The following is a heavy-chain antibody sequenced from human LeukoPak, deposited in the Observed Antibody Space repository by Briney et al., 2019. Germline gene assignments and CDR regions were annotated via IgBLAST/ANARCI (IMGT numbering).Heavy chain of an antibody. CDR3: TRARNGTLKY. Sequence: GVYLRLSCAASGFTFNSFAMSRVPQAPGKGLEWFSALSGSGGSTYYADPVRGRFTISRDNSSHQMVLQMNRLKHTDTAVYYCTRARNGTLKYWGQGTLVTVSS. CDR1: GFTFNSFA. CDR2: LSGSGGST. J-gene: IGHJ4*02. D-gene: IGHD1-26*01. V-gene: IGHV3-23*01.